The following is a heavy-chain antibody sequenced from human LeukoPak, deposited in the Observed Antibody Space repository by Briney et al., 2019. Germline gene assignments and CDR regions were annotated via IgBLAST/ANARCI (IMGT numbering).Heavy chain of an antibody. D-gene: IGHD5-18*01. CDR3: ARVQIGYSYGLFDY. CDR1: GGSITNYY. V-gene: IGHV4-59*01. J-gene: IGHJ4*02. Sequence: SETLSLTCTVSGGSITNYYWSWIRQPPGKGLEWVGYIYYTGSTNYNPSLKSRVTISVDTSKTQFSLKLSSVTAADTAVYYCARVQIGYSYGLFDYWGQGTQVTVSS. CDR2: IYYTGST.